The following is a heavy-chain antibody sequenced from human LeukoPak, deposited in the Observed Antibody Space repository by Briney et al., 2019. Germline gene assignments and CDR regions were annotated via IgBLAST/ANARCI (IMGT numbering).Heavy chain of an antibody. CDR3: TTDRVGLLWFGELEDLDY. CDR2: IKSKTDGGTT. V-gene: IGHV3-15*01. J-gene: IGHJ4*02. CDR1: GFTFSRYW. D-gene: IGHD3-10*01. Sequence: GGSLRLSCAASGFTFSRYWMNWVRQAPGKGLEWVGRIKSKTDGGTTDYAAPVKGRFTISRDDSKNTLYLQMNSLKTEDTAVYYCTTDRVGLLWFGELEDLDYWGQGTLVTVSS.